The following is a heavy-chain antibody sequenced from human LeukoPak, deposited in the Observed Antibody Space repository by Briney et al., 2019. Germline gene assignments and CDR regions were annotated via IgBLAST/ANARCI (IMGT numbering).Heavy chain of an antibody. CDR2: ISYSGST. CDR3: ARHPELYFFDY. Sequence: PSETLSLTCTVSGASISSDYWSWIRQPPGKGLEWIGYISYSGSTHYTPSPKTRVTISADPYNNQVSLTLSSVTAADTAVYYCARHPELYFFDYWGQGTLVTVSS. J-gene: IGHJ4*02. V-gene: IGHV4-59*08. CDR1: GASISSDY. D-gene: IGHD3-10*01.